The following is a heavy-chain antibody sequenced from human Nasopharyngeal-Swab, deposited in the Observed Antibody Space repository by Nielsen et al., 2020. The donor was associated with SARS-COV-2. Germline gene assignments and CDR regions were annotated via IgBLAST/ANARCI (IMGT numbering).Heavy chain of an antibody. J-gene: IGHJ4*02. CDR3: ARGGDIVVVVAATDY. CDR1: GFTFSDYY. V-gene: IGHV3-11*04. D-gene: IGHD2-15*01. CDR2: ISSSGSTI. Sequence: GGSLRLSYAASGFTFSDYYMSWIRQAPGKGLEWVSYISSSGSTIYYADSVKGRFTISRDNAKNSLYLQMNSLRAEDTAVYYCARGGDIVVVVAATDYWGQGTLVTVSS.